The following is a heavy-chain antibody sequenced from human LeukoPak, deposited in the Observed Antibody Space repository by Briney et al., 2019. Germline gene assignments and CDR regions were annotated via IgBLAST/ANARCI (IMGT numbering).Heavy chain of an antibody. D-gene: IGHD3-10*01. CDR3: ARGGADYYGSGSYYYDY. Sequence: SETLSLTCAVSGGSFSGYYWTWIRQPPGKGLEWIGEINHSGSANYNPSLKSRVTISVDTSKNQFSLKLSSVTAADTAVYYCARGGADYYGSGSYYYDYWGQGTLVTVSS. CDR1: GGSFSGYY. CDR2: INHSGSA. J-gene: IGHJ4*02. V-gene: IGHV4-34*01.